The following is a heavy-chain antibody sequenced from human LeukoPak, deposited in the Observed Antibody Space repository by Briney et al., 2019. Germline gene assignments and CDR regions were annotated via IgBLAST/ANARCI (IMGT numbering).Heavy chain of an antibody. V-gene: IGHV1-46*01. CDR3: ARDLLARPFGVVIISQPTWYYYGMDV. CDR2: INPSGGST. J-gene: IGHJ6*02. CDR1: GYTFTSYY. Sequence: ASVKVSFKASGYTFTSYYMHWVRQAPGQGLEWMGIINPSGGSTSYAQKFQGRVTMTRDTSTSTVYMELSSLRSEDTAVYYCARDLLARPFGVVIISQPTWYYYGMDVWGQGTTVTVSS. D-gene: IGHD3-3*01.